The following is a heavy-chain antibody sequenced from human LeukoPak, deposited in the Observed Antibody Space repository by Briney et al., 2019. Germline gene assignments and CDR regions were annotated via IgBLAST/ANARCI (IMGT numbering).Heavy chain of an antibody. CDR1: GGSLSSHY. CDR2: IYHTGST. CDR3: AREGRWGIKYYFDF. J-gene: IGHJ4*02. V-gene: IGHV4-59*11. D-gene: IGHD4-23*01. Sequence: SETLSLTCNVSGGSLSSHYWSWVRQSPEKGLEWIGQIYHTGSTHYNPSLRSRFAISVDTSKNKLFLNVKSVTAADTAVYYCAREGRWGIKYYFDFWAREPWSSSPQ.